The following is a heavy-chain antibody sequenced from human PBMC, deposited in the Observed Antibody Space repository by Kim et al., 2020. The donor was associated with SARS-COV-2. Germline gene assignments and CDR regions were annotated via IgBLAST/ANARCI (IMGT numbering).Heavy chain of an antibody. J-gene: IGHJ4*02. V-gene: IGHV1-3*01. CDR3: ATNYGDYDGGYYFDY. D-gene: IGHD4-17*01. Sequence: ASVKVSCKASGYTFTSYAMHWVRQAPGQRLEWMGWINAGNGNTKYSQKFQGRVTITRDTSASTAYMELSRLRSEDTAVYYCATNYGDYDGGYYFDYWGQGTLVTVSS. CDR1: GYTFTSYA. CDR2: INAGNGNT.